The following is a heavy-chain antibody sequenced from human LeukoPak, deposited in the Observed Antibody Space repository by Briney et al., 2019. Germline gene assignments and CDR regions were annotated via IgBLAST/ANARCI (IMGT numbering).Heavy chain of an antibody. J-gene: IGHJ4*02. Sequence: GGSLRLSCAASGFTFSSYGMHWVRQAPGKGLEWVSAISGSGGSTYYADSVKGRFTISRDNSKNTLYLQMNSLRAEDTAVYYCAKGAYGSGSYYNGWGQGTLVTVSS. CDR3: AKGAYGSGSYYNG. V-gene: IGHV3-23*01. CDR1: GFTFSSYG. CDR2: ISGSGGST. D-gene: IGHD3-10*01.